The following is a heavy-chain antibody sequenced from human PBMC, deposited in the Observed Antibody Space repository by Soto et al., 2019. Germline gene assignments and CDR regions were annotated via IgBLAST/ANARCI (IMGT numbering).Heavy chain of an antibody. CDR3: ARDIGDKTNRWTDAFDL. V-gene: IGHV3-33*01. D-gene: IGHD2-15*01. CDR1: GFTFSSDG. Sequence: GGAQSVFCAASGFTFSSDGMHWVRQAPGKGLEWVAVIWYDGTNKYYVDSVKGRFTISKDNSKNTLYLQMNSLRAEDTAIYYFARDIGDKTNRWTDAFDLWGQGTM. J-gene: IGHJ3*01. CDR2: IWYDGTNK.